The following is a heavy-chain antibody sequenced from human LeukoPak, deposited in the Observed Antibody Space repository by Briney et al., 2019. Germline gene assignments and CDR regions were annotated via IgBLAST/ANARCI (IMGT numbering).Heavy chain of an antibody. CDR1: GVTLSTYY. CDR3: PSGGVYGDYFEH. Sequence: ASVKVSCKPSGVTLSTYYMQSVRQAPGQGLEWMGIIDTSGGGTSYAQEVQGRVTMTSETSTSTIYMELRSLRSDDTVFYYCPSGGVYGDYFEHWGQGTLVTVSS. CDR2: IDTSGGGT. D-gene: IGHD4-17*01. V-gene: IGHV1-46*01. J-gene: IGHJ4*02.